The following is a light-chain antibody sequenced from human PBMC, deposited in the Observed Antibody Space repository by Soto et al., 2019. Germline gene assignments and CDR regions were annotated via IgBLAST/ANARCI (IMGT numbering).Light chain of an antibody. V-gene: IGKV3-15*01. CDR3: QQYGSSPRT. J-gene: IGKJ1*01. Sequence: EIVMTQSPATLSVSPGDRATLSCRASQSVSSDLAWYQQKPGQAPRLLIYGASTRATGIPTRFSGSGSGTEFTLTISSLQSEDFEVYYWQQYGSSPRTFGQGTKVDIK. CDR1: QSVSSD. CDR2: GAS.